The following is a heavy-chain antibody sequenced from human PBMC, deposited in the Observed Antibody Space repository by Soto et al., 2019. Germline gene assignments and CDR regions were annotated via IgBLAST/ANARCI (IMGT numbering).Heavy chain of an antibody. CDR1: GGTFSSYA. Sequence: QVQLVQSGAEVKKPGSSVKVSCKASGGTFSSYAISWVRQAPGQGLEWMGGIIPIFGTANYAQKFQGRVTITADKSTSTAYMELSSLRSGDTAVYYCARADCSGGSCSVYYYYYGMDVWGQGTTVTVSS. J-gene: IGHJ6*02. D-gene: IGHD2-15*01. CDR2: IIPIFGTA. CDR3: ARADCSGGSCSVYYYYYGMDV. V-gene: IGHV1-69*06.